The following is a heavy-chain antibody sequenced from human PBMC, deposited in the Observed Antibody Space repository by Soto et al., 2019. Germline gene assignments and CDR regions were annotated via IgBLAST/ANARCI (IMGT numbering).Heavy chain of an antibody. CDR3: ARGNYNGVDV. J-gene: IGHJ6*02. Sequence: EVQLVESGGGLVQPGGSLRLSCAASGFTFSNYWMHWVRQAPGKGLVWVSRINTDGSNTRYADSVGGRFTISRDNAKNTLYLQMNSLRAEDTAVYYCARGNYNGVDVWGQGTTVTVSS. CDR1: GFTFSNYW. V-gene: IGHV3-74*01. CDR2: INTDGSNT.